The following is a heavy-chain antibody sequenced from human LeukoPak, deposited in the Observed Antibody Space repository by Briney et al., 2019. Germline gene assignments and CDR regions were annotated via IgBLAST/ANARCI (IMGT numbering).Heavy chain of an antibody. CDR2: IKQDGSET. Sequence: GGSLRLSCAASGFTFTNNFMSWVRQVPGKGLEWVANIKQDGSETTYADSVRGRSTIFRTNTKDSVCLQMNSRRAEDSATYYCVREGFYFFDFWGEGTLVTVSS. CDR3: VREGFYFFDF. V-gene: IGHV3-7*01. CDR1: GFTFTNNF. J-gene: IGHJ4*01.